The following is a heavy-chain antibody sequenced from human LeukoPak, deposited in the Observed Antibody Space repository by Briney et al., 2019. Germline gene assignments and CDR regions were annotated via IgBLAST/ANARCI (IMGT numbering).Heavy chain of an antibody. CDR1: GYTFTGYY. CDR3: ARAPTNYGDYSDY. V-gene: IGHV1-2*02. D-gene: IGHD4-17*01. CDR2: INPNSGGT. Sequence: AASVNVSCKASGYTFTGYYMHWVRQAPGQGLEWMGWINPNSGGTNYAQKFQGRVTMTRDTSISTAYMELSRLRSDDTAVYYCARAPTNYGDYSDYWGQGTLVTVSS. J-gene: IGHJ4*02.